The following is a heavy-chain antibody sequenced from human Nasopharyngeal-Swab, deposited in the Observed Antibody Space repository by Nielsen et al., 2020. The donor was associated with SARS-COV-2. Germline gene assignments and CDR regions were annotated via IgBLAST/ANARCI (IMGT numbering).Heavy chain of an antibody. CDR1: GGSISAYY. CDR3: AREWYSSGWYGV. D-gene: IGHD6-19*01. V-gene: IGHV4-34*01. J-gene: IGHJ4*02. CDR2: TNHSGST. Sequence: SETLSLTCTVSGGSISAYYWSWIRQPPGKGLEWIGETNHSGSTNYNPSLKSRVTISVDTSKNQFSLKLSSVTAADTAVYYCAREWYSSGWYGVWGQGTLVTVSS.